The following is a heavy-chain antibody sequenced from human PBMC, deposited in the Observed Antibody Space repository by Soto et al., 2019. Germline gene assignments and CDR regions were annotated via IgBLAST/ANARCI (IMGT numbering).Heavy chain of an antibody. CDR1: GYTFTSYG. D-gene: IGHD3-10*01. Sequence: QVQLVQSGAEVKKPRASVKVSCKASGYTFTSYGISWVRQAPGQGLEWMGWISAYNGNTNYAQKLQGRVTMTTDTSTSTAYMELRSLRSDDTAVYYCARDSSYYGYAEYFQHWGQGTLVTVSS. V-gene: IGHV1-18*01. CDR3: ARDSSYYGYAEYFQH. J-gene: IGHJ1*01. CDR2: ISAYNGNT.